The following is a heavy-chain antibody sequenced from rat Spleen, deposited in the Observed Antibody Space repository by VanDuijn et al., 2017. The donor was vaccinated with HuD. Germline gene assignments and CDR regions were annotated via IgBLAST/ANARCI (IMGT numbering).Heavy chain of an antibody. D-gene: IGHD1-11*01. Sequence: EVQLVESGGGLVQPGRSLKLSCAASGFTFSDYYMAWVRQAPTKGLEWVATISYDGSSTYYRDSVKGRFTISRDNAKSTLYLQMESLRSEDTATYYCARHSGRIYGGYTDWYFDFWGPGTMVTVSS. CDR3: ARHSGRIYGGYTDWYFDF. CDR2: ISYDGSST. CDR1: GFTFSDYY. J-gene: IGHJ1*01. V-gene: IGHV5-7*01.